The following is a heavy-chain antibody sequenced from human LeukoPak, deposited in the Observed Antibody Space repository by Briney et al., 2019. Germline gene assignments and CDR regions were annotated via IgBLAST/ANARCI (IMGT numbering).Heavy chain of an antibody. CDR2: ISGSGGST. J-gene: IGHJ4*02. Sequence: GGSLRLSCAASGFTFSSYWMHWVRQAPGKGLVWVSAISGSGGSTYYADSVKGRFTISRDNSKNTLYLQMNSLRAEDTAVYYCAKSAATWDTYFDYWGQGTLVTVSS. CDR3: AKSAATWDTYFDY. D-gene: IGHD2-2*01. CDR1: GFTFSSYW. V-gene: IGHV3-23*01.